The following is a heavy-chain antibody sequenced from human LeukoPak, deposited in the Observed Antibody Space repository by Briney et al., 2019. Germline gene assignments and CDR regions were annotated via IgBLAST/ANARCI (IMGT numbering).Heavy chain of an antibody. J-gene: IGHJ6*02. CDR1: GFTFSSYG. V-gene: IGHV3-30*03. Sequence: GGSLRLSCAASGFTFSSYGMHWVRQAPGKGLEWVAVISYDGSNKYYADSVKGRFTISRDNSKNTLYLQMSSLRAEDTAVYYCARGTDTKPFWSGYWVDVWGQGTTVTVSS. D-gene: IGHD3-3*01. CDR2: ISYDGSNK. CDR3: ARGTDTKPFWSGYWVDV.